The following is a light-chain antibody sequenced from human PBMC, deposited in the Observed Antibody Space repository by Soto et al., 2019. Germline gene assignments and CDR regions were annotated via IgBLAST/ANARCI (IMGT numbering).Light chain of an antibody. Sequence: EIVLTQSPGTLSLSPGERATLSCRASQSVSSNYLAWYQQKPGQAPRLLIYGASSRATCIPDRFSGSWSGTDFTLTISRLEPEDFAVYYCQQYDSSPLSFGGGTKVEIK. V-gene: IGKV3-20*01. CDR1: QSVSSNY. CDR3: QQYDSSPLS. CDR2: GAS. J-gene: IGKJ4*01.